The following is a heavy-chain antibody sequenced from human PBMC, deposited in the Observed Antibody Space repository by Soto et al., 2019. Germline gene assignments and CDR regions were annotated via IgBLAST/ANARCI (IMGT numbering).Heavy chain of an antibody. V-gene: IGHV4-59*08. J-gene: IGHJ5*02. CDR2: IYYSGST. CDR1: CGSISSDY. D-gene: IGHD1-26*01. Sequence: SETLSVTCTVSCGSISSDYWSWIRQPPGKGLEWIGYIYYSGSTNYNPSLKSRVTISVDTSKNQFSLKLSSVTAADTAVYYCARVNSGSYYRWFYPWGQGTLVTVS. CDR3: ARVNSGSYYRWFYP.